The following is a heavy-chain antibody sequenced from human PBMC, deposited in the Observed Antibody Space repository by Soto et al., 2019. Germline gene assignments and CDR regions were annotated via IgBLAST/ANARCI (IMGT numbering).Heavy chain of an antibody. D-gene: IGHD3-9*01. J-gene: IGHJ6*02. Sequence: PSDTLSLTCAVYGGCFSGYYWSWIRQPPGKGLEWIGEINHSGSTNYNPSLKSRVTISVDTSKNQFSLKLSSVTAADTAVYYCARGAALYYDILTGYYREYYYYGMDVWGQGTTVTVSS. CDR1: GGCFSGYY. V-gene: IGHV4-34*01. CDR3: ARGAALYYDILTGYYREYYYYGMDV. CDR2: INHSGST.